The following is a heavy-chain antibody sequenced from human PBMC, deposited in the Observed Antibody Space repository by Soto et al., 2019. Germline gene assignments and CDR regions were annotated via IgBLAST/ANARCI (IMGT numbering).Heavy chain of an antibody. D-gene: IGHD1-1*01. CDR1: GLTVSTNY. J-gene: IGHJ4*01. CDR3: ARGTVSTGLDY. CDR2: VHSAGNT. V-gene: IGHV3-66*01. Sequence: EVQLVESGGGLVQPGGSLRLSCAASGLTVSTNYMSWVRQSPGKGLEWVSIVHSAGNTYYADSVKGRFTISRDSSKNTMYLQMNSLRAEDTAVYYCARGTVSTGLDYCGHGTLVTVSS.